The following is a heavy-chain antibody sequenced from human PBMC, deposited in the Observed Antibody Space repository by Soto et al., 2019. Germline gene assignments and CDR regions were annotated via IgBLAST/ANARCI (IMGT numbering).Heavy chain of an antibody. Sequence: ESGPTLVNPTQTLTLTCTLSGFSLSTSGISVGWVRRPPGQALEWLALIYWNDDKRYSPSLKSRLTITKGTSKNQVVLTMTNMDPVDTATYYCAHSPQLWLMGPTMYYYWGQGTLVTVSS. V-gene: IGHV2-5*01. CDR2: IYWNDDK. CDR1: GFSLSTSGIS. D-gene: IGHD5-18*01. CDR3: AHSPQLWLMGPTMYYY. J-gene: IGHJ4*02.